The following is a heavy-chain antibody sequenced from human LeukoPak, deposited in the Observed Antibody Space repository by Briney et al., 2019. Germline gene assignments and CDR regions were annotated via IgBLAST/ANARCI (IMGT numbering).Heavy chain of an antibody. CDR2: IYYSGNT. CDR1: GGSISSYY. J-gene: IGHJ4*02. CDR3: ARESSSGWYLYFDY. Sequence: KPSETLSLTCTVSGGSISSYYWSWIRQPPGKGLEWIGYIYYSGNTKYNPSLKSRVTISVDTSKNQFSLKLSSVTAADTAVYYCARESSSGWYLYFDYWGQGTLVTVSS. V-gene: IGHV4-59*01. D-gene: IGHD6-19*01.